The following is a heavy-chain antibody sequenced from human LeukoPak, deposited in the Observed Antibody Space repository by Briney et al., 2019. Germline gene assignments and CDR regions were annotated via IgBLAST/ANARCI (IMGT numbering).Heavy chain of an antibody. CDR2: ISGSGGST. CDR3: AKDEAPRFSGNAFDI. V-gene: IGHV3-23*01. CDR1: GFTFSSYS. D-gene: IGHD2/OR15-2a*01. J-gene: IGHJ3*02. Sequence: GGSLRLSCAASGFTFSSYSMNWVRQAPGKGLEWVSAISGSGGSTYYADSVKGRFTISRDNSKNTLYLQMNSLRAEDTAVYYCAKDEAPRFSGNAFDIWGQGTMVTVSS.